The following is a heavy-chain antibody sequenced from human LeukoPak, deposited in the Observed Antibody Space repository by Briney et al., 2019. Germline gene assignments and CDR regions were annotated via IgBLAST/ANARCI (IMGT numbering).Heavy chain of an antibody. J-gene: IGHJ4*02. CDR1: GFFFSNSG. V-gene: IGHV3-30*18. D-gene: IGHD2-15*01. CDR3: AKDGLYCTGGSCYNLLNS. CDR2: LPYDGNNE. Sequence: PGGSLRLSCAASGFFFSNSGMHWVRQAPGKRLEWVALLPYDGNNEYYADSVKGRFTASRDNSENTLYLQMNSLRSEDTAVYYCAKDGLYCTGGSCYNLLNSWGQGTLVIVSS.